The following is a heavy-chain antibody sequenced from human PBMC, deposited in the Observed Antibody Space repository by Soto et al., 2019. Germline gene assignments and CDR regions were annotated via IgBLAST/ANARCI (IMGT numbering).Heavy chain of an antibody. CDR2: INPNSGDT. CDR3: AREASAVVSLDD. CDR1: GYIFTAYS. V-gene: IGHV1-2*02. Sequence: ASVKVSCKASGYIFTAYSMHWVRQAPGQGLEWLGWINPNSGDTIYAQKFQDRVTMTCDTSVSTAYLELSSLSSDDTALYYCAREASAVVSLDDWGQGTLVTVSS. D-gene: IGHD2-15*01. J-gene: IGHJ4*02.